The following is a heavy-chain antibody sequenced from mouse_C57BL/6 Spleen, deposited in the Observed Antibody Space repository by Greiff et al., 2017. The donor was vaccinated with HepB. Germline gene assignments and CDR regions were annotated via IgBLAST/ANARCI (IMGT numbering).Heavy chain of an antibody. CDR2: IYPGDGDT. CDR1: GYAFSSSW. V-gene: IGHV1-82*01. CDR3: ARDGYYVGYYAMDY. Sequence: QVQLKQSGPELVKPGASVKISCKASGYAFSSSWMNWVKQRPGKGLEWIGRIYPGDGDTNYNGKFKGKATLTADKSSSTAYMQLSSLTSEDSAVYFCARDGYYVGYYAMDYWGQGTSVTVSS. D-gene: IGHD2-3*01. J-gene: IGHJ4*01.